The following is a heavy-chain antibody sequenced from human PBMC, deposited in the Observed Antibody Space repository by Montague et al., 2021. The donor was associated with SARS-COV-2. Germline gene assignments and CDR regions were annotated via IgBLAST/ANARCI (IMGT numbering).Heavy chain of an antibody. CDR3: ARRAQWQLSWFFDL. Sequence: SETLSLTCTASGGSISSGTYYWGWVRQPPGKGLEWIGTINYSGKTYHNPSLKSRVTISVDTSKNQFSLKVTSVTAADTAVYYCARRAQWQLSWFFDLWGRGTLVTVSS. J-gene: IGHJ2*01. D-gene: IGHD6-19*01. V-gene: IGHV4-39*01. CDR2: INYSGKT. CDR1: GGSISSGTYY.